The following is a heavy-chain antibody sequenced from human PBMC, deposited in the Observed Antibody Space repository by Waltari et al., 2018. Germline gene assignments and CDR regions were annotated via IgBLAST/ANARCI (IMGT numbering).Heavy chain of an antibody. CDR3: ASLPLDNFIDY. CDR2: IYYSGST. CDR1: GGSISSSSYY. J-gene: IGHJ4*02. D-gene: IGHD3-3*01. V-gene: IGHV4-39*07. Sequence: QLQLQESGPGLVKPSETLSLTCTVSGGSISSSSYYWGWIRQPPGKGLEWIGSIYYSGSTYYHPSLKSRVTISVDTSKNQFSLKLSSVTAADTAVYYCASLPLDNFIDYWGQGTLVTVSS.